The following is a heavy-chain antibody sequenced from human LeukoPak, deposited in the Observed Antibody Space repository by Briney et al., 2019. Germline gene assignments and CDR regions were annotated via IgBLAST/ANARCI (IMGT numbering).Heavy chain of an antibody. Sequence: LSLTCTVSGGSISSSSYYWGWIRQPPGKGLEWVSYISSSGNTIYYADSVKGRFTISRDNAKNSLYLQMNSLRAEDTAVYYCASEAYYYDSSDYYFPGGFDYWGQGTLVTVSS. V-gene: IGHV3-11*01. J-gene: IGHJ4*02. CDR1: GGSISSSSYY. CDR2: ISSSGNTI. CDR3: ASEAYYYDSSDYYFPGGFDY. D-gene: IGHD3-22*01.